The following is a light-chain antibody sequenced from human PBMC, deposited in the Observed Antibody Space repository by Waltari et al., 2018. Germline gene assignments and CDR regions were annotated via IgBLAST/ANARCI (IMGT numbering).Light chain of an antibody. CDR1: QSVSTY. V-gene: IGKV3-20*01. Sequence: DIVLTQSPGTLSLSPGERDTLSCRASQSVSTYLAWYQQKPGQAPRLLIYHASSRATGIPDRFSGSGSGTDFSLTISRLEPEDFAVYYCQHYLRLPATFGQGTKVEIK. J-gene: IGKJ1*01. CDR2: HAS. CDR3: QHYLRLPAT.